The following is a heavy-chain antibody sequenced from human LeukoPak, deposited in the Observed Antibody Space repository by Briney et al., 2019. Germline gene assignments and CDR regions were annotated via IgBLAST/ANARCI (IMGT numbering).Heavy chain of an antibody. Sequence: PSETLSLTCTVSGGSISSYYWSWIRQPPGKGLEWIGYIYYSGSTNYNPSLKSRVTISVDTSKNQFSLKLSSVTAADTAVYYCARRSIAAPGDLYYFDYWGQGTLVTVSS. CDR1: GGSISSYY. CDR2: IYYSGST. CDR3: ARRSIAAPGDLYYFDY. V-gene: IGHV4-59*08. J-gene: IGHJ4*02. D-gene: IGHD6-13*01.